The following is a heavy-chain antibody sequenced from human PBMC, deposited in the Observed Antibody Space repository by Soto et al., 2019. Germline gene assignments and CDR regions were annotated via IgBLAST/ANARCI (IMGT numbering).Heavy chain of an antibody. CDR3: ALDYCDSQFVLNY. Sequence: QVQLVESGGGVVQPGRSLRLSCAASGFTFSSYGMHWVRQAPGKGLEWVAVIWYDGSNKYYADSVKGRFTISRDNSKNTLYLQMNSLRAEDTAVYYCALDYCDSQFVLNYWGQGTLVTVSS. J-gene: IGHJ4*02. CDR1: GFTFSSYG. CDR2: IWYDGSNK. V-gene: IGHV3-33*01. D-gene: IGHD4-17*01.